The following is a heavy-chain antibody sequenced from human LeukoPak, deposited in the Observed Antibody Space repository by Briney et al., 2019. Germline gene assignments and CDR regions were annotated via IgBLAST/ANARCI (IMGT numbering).Heavy chain of an antibody. V-gene: IGHV4-59*08. CDR2: IHYRGAP. CDR3: ARHTRKGAAEVMDF. CDR1: GXSISGYY. Sequence: SETLSLTCTVSGXSISGYYWSWLPQPPRTALESIVYIHYRGAPTYNPRLQNRVTVSVDPSQTQFSLRLSSVPAADTAVYYCARHTRKGAAEVMDFWAQGTLVTVSS. J-gene: IGHJ4*02. D-gene: IGHD6-25*01.